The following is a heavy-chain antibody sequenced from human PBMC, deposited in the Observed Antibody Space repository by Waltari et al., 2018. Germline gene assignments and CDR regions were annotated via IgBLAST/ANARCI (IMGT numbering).Heavy chain of an antibody. Sequence: EVQLVESGGGLVKPGGSLRLSCAASGFTFSSYSMNWVRQAPGKGLEWVSSISSSSSYIYYADSVKGRFTISRDNAKNSLYLQMNSLRAEDTAVYYCARVLGYSYGGKAQDWGQGTLVTVSS. D-gene: IGHD5-18*01. J-gene: IGHJ4*02. CDR1: GFTFSSYS. V-gene: IGHV3-21*01. CDR3: ARVLGYSYGGKAQD. CDR2: ISSSSSYI.